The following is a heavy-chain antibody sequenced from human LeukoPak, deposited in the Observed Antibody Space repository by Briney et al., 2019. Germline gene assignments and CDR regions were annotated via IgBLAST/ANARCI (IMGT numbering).Heavy chain of an antibody. V-gene: IGHV3-23*01. CDR1: GFTFSDAW. CDR2: ISGSGGST. CDR3: AKDETEGASENMDV. J-gene: IGHJ6*03. D-gene: IGHD1-1*01. Sequence: GGSLRLSCAASGFTFSDAWLSWVRQAPGKGLEWVSAISGSGGSTYYADSVKGRFTISRDNSKNTLYLQMNSLRAEDTAVYYCAKDETEGASENMDVWGKGTTVTVSS.